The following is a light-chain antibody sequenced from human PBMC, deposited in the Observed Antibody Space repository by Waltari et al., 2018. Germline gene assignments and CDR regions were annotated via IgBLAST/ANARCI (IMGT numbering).Light chain of an antibody. CDR2: EVN. V-gene: IGLV2-23*02. Sequence: QSALPQPASVSGSPGQSISLSCSGTNSDIGNFNLVPWYQRHPDKAPKLIIYEVNKRPSGVSHRFSGSKSGNTASLTISGLQAEDEADYYCCSYAGSKTYVFGPGTKVTVL. J-gene: IGLJ1*01. CDR3: CSYAGSKTYV. CDR1: NSDIGNFNL.